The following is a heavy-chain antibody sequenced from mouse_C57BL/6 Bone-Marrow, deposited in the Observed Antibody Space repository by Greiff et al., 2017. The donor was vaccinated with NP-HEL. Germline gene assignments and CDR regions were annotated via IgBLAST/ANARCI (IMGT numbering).Heavy chain of an antibody. D-gene: IGHD2-2*01. CDR1: GFTFSDYY. CDR2: ISNGGGST. Sequence: EVQVVESGGGLVQPGGSLKLSCAASGFTFSDYYMYWVRQTPEKSLEWVAYISNGGGSTYYPDNVKGRFTISRDNAKNTLYLQISRLKSEDTAMYYCARHESYYGYDGGFAYWGQGTLVTVSA. V-gene: IGHV5-12*01. J-gene: IGHJ3*01. CDR3: ARHESYYGYDGGFAY.